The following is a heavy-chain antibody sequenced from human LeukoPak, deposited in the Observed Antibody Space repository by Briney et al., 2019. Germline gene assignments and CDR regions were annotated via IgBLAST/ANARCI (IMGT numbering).Heavy chain of an antibody. CDR2: TYYRSKWYN. CDR1: GDSVSSNSAA. J-gene: IGHJ5*02. V-gene: IGHV6-1*01. CDR3: ARNKLLWFGDQSRGWGWFDP. Sequence: SQTLSLTCAISGDSVSSNSAAWNWIRQSPSRGLEWLGRTYYRSKWYNDYVVSVKSRITINPDTSKNQFSLQLNSVTPEDTAVYYCARNKLLWFGDQSRGWGWFDPWGQGTLVTVSS. D-gene: IGHD3-10*01.